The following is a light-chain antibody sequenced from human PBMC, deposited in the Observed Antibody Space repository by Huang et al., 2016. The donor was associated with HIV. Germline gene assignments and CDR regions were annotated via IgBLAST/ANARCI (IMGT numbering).Light chain of an antibody. CDR2: DSS. J-gene: IGKJ1*01. Sequence: DIQMTQSPSILSASLGDRVTITCRASQTISMWLAWYRQRPGTAPQLLIYDSSTVEIGVPSRVSGSGSETEFTLTINKRQADDFATYNCQQYESFPWTFGQGT. CDR3: QQYESFPWT. V-gene: IGKV1-5*01. CDR1: QTISMW.